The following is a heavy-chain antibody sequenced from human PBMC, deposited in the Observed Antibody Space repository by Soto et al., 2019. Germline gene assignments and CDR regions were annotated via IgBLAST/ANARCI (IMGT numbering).Heavy chain of an antibody. CDR2: INPIVSMS. Sequence: QVQLVQSGTEVKKPGSSVKVSCKASGDTFSFYTINWVRQAPGLGLEWVGRINPIVSMSNYAQKVQGRVSRTADKSTSTAYMELRSLRSDDTAMYFCAASYGSGYRAFDYWGQGALVIVSS. J-gene: IGHJ4*02. V-gene: IGHV1-69*02. CDR1: GDTFSFYT. CDR3: AASYGSGYRAFDY. D-gene: IGHD3-10*01.